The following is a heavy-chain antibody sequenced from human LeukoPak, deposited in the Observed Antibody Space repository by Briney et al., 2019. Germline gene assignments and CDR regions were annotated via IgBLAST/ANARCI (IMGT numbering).Heavy chain of an antibody. V-gene: IGHV1-2*02. Sequence: ASVKVSCKASGYSFTEHYIYWVRQAPGQGLEWVGRINCNSGDANSARKFQGRVTMTRDTSVSTAYMDLSRLRFDDTAVYYCAKDPFDQMLPENWFDPWGQGTLVTVSS. CDR3: AKDPFDQMLPENWFDP. CDR1: GYSFTEHY. CDR2: INCNSGDA. D-gene: IGHD2-2*01. J-gene: IGHJ5*02.